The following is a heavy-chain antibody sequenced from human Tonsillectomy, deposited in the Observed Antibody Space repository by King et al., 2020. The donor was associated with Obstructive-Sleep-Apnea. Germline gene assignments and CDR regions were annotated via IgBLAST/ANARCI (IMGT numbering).Heavy chain of an antibody. Sequence: VQLQQWGAGLLKPSETLSLTCAVYGGAFSGYYWSWIRQPPGKGLEWIGEINHSGSTNYNPSLKGRGTISVDTSKNPFSLKLSSVTAADPAVYYCARGPYCSSTSCYATIDYWGQGTLVTVSS. CDR2: INHSGST. CDR1: GGAFSGYY. CDR3: ARGPYCSSTSCYATIDY. V-gene: IGHV4-34*01. D-gene: IGHD2-2*01. J-gene: IGHJ4*02.